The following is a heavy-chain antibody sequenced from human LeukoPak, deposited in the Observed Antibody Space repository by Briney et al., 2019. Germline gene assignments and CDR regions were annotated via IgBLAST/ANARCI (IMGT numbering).Heavy chain of an antibody. D-gene: IGHD2-8*01. Sequence: ASVTLSRKASGYTFIAYYMNWVRQAPGQGLEWLGWINPNSGGTNYAQKFQGRVTMTRDTSISTAYMELTTLRSDDTAVYYCARNKGASGTNYDAFDIWGQGTMVTVSS. J-gene: IGHJ3*02. CDR2: INPNSGGT. CDR1: GYTFIAYY. V-gene: IGHV1-2*02. CDR3: ARNKGASGTNYDAFDI.